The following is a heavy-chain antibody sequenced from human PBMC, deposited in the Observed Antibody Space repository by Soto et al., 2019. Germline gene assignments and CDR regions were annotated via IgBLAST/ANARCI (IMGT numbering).Heavy chain of an antibody. V-gene: IGHV4-34*01. CDR3: ARGSVLRFLVCEDGFDP. CDR1: GGSFSGYY. D-gene: IGHD3-3*01. CDR2: INHSGST. Sequence: QVQLQQWGAGLLKPSETLSLTCAVYGGSFSGYYWSWIRQPPGKGLEWIGEINHSGSTNYNPSLKSRVTISVNTSKNQFSLKLSSGTAADTAVYYCARGSVLRFLVCEDGFDPWGQGTLVTVSS. J-gene: IGHJ5*02.